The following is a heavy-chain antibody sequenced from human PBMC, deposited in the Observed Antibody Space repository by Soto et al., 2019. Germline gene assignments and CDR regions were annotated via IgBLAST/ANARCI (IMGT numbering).Heavy chain of an antibody. V-gene: IGHV3-30*18. CDR2: ISYDGSNK. CDR3: AKVFGAVDGSDY. J-gene: IGHJ4*02. CDR1: GFTFSSYG. D-gene: IGHD6-19*01. Sequence: GGSLRLSCAASGFTFSSYGMHWVRQAPGKGLEWVAVISYDGSNKYYADSVKGRFTISRDNSKNTLYLQMNSLRAEDTAVYYCAKVFGAVDGSDYWGQGTLVTVSS.